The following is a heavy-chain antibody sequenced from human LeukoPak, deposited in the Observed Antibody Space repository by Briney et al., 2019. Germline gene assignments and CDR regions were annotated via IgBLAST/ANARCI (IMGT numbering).Heavy chain of an antibody. Sequence: SETLSLTCTVSGGSISSSSYYWGWIRQPPGKGLEWIGSIYYSGSTYYNPSLKSRVTISVDTSKNQFSLKLSSVTAADTAVYYCARGRRPNDFWSGYYRSYYFDYWGQGTLVTVSS. J-gene: IGHJ4*02. CDR3: ARGRRPNDFWSGYYRSYYFDY. CDR1: GGSISSSSYY. V-gene: IGHV4-39*07. CDR2: IYYSGST. D-gene: IGHD3-3*01.